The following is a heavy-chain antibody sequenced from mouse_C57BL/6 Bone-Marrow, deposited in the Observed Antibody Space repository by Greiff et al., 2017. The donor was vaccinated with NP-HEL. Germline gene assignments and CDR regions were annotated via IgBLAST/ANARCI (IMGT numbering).Heavy chain of an antibody. CDR3: ARELWLRRRLAWFAY. J-gene: IGHJ3*01. Sequence: VKLQQPGAELVKPGASVKMSCKASGYTFTSYWITWVKQRPGQGLEWIGDIYPGSGSTNCNEKFKSKATLTVDTSSSTAYMQLSSLTSEDSAVYYCARELWLRRRLAWFAYWGQGTLVTVSA. D-gene: IGHD2-2*01. V-gene: IGHV1-55*01. CDR1: GYTFTSYW. CDR2: IYPGSGST.